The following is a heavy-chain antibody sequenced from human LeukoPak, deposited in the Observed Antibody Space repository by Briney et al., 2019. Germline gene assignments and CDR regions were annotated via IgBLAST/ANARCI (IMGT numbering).Heavy chain of an antibody. CDR2: IYSGGST. CDR3: ARALSGSYPRGFFDY. CDR1: GFTVSSNY. D-gene: IGHD1-26*01. Sequence: PGGSLRLSCAASGFTVSSNYMSWVRQAPGKGLEWVSVIYSGGSTYYADSVKGRFTISRDNSKNTLYLQMNSLRAEDTAVYYCARALSGSYPRGFFDYWGQGTLVTVPS. V-gene: IGHV3-66*01. J-gene: IGHJ4*02.